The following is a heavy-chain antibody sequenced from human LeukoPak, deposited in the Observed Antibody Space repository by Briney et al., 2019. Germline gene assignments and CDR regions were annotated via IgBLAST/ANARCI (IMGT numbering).Heavy chain of an antibody. D-gene: IGHD4-17*01. J-gene: IGHJ4*02. CDR1: GFTFSDYY. CDR3: TTDHGFHYGAYFDY. CDR2: ISYDGSNK. Sequence: VKPGGSLRLSCAASGFTFSDYYMSWIRQAPGKGLEWVAVISYDGSNKYSADSVKGRFTISRDNSKNTLYLQMNSLRPEDTAVYYCTTDHGFHYGAYFDYWGQGTLVTVSS. V-gene: IGHV3-30*03.